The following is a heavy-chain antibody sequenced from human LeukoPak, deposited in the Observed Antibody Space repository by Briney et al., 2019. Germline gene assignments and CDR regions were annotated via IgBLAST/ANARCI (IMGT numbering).Heavy chain of an antibody. CDR2: IIPIFGTA. Sequence: GSSVKVSCKASGGTFSSYAISWVRQAPGQGLEWMGGIIPIFGTANYAQKFQGRVTITADESTSTAYMELSSLRSEDRAVYYCAREGNDYVWGSYRRPPDYGMDVWGQGTTVTVSS. CDR1: GGTFSSYA. V-gene: IGHV1-69*01. D-gene: IGHD3-16*02. CDR3: AREGNDYVWGSYRRPPDYGMDV. J-gene: IGHJ6*02.